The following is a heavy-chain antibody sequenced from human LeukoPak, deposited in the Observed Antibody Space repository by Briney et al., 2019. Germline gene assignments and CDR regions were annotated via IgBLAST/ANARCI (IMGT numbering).Heavy chain of an antibody. D-gene: IGHD2-15*01. CDR2: IYSGGST. Sequence: TGGSLRLSCAASGFTVSSNYMSWVRQAPGKGLEWVSVIYSGGSTYYADSVKGRFTISRDNSKNTLYLQMNSLRAEDTAVYYCARVGSSGGSLIPSFFDYWGQGTLVTVSS. CDR3: ARVGSSGGSLIPSFFDY. V-gene: IGHV3-66*01. J-gene: IGHJ4*02. CDR1: GFTVSSNY.